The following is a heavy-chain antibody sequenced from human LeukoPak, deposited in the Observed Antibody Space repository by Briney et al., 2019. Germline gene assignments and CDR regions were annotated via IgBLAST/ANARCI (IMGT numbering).Heavy chain of an antibody. CDR3: ARDYHRLYYFDY. Sequence: ASVKVSCKASGYTFTGYYMHWVRQAPGQGLEWIGWINPNSGGTNYAQKFQGRVTMTRDTSISTAYMELSRLRSDDTAVYYCARDYHRLYYFDYWGQGTLVTVSS. CDR2: INPNSGGT. V-gene: IGHV1-2*02. D-gene: IGHD3-16*02. CDR1: GYTFTGYY. J-gene: IGHJ4*02.